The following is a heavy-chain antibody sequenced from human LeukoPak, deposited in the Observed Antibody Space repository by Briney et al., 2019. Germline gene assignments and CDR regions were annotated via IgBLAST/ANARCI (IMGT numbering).Heavy chain of an antibody. Sequence: ASVKVSCKASGYTFTSYGISWVRQAPGQGLDWMGWVSGYDGKTQYAQKFQGRVTVTIDTSTRTAYMEMRSLRSDDTAVYFCTRAGRTSTGVFDYWGQGTVVTVSS. J-gene: IGHJ4*02. D-gene: IGHD6-25*01. V-gene: IGHV1-18*01. CDR1: GYTFTSYG. CDR2: VSGYDGKT. CDR3: TRAGRTSTGVFDY.